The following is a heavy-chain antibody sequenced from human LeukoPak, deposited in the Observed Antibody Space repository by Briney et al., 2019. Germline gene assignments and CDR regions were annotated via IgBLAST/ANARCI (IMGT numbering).Heavy chain of an antibody. CDR2: INPNSGGT. Sequence: GASVKVSCKASGYTFTDYYMHWVRQAPGQGLEWMGWINPNSGGTNYAQKFQGRVTMTRDTSISTAYMELSRLRSDDTAVYYCAKWELPDGAFDIWGQGTMVTASS. V-gene: IGHV1-2*02. J-gene: IGHJ3*02. CDR1: GYTFTDYY. D-gene: IGHD1-26*01. CDR3: AKWELPDGAFDI.